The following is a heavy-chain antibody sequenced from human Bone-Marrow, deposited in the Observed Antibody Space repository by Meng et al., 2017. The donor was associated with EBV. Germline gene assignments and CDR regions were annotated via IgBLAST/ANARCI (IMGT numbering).Heavy chain of an antibody. CDR1: GGTFRSDA. Sequence: QVEVVQSGAEVKKPGSSVKVPRRTSGGTFRSDAVSWVRQAPGQGLEWMGGLIPMSDAPHYAQKFQGRVTITADESTSTHYMDLSGLRSDDTALYYCASESGRGFTPDYWGQGTLVTVSS. D-gene: IGHD3-10*01. CDR2: LIPMSDAP. J-gene: IGHJ4*02. V-gene: IGHV1-69*01. CDR3: ASESGRGFTPDY.